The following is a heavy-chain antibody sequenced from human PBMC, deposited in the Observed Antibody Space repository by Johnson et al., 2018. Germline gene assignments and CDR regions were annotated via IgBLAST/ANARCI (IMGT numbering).Heavy chain of an antibody. CDR3: AREGDSSGRAGIFDM. V-gene: IGHV3-30*03. Sequence: VQLVQSGGGVVQPGRSLRLSCAASGSIFSGYVMHWVRQAPGKGLEWVALKSHDGISKQYGDSVKDRFTISRDDYKNTLYLEMKSLRVEDTAVYDCAREGDSSGRAGIFDMWGQGTMVTVSS. D-gene: IGHD3-22*01. J-gene: IGHJ3*02. CDR1: GSIFSGYV. CDR2: KSHDGISK.